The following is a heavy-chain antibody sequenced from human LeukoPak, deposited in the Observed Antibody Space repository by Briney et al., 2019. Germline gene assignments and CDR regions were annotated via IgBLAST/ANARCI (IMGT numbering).Heavy chain of an antibody. D-gene: IGHD1-1*01. V-gene: IGHV4-59*01. Sequence: PSETLSLTCTVSGGSISPYYWSWIRQTPGKGLEWIGYILYSGTTTNYNPSLKSRVTISVDTSKNQFSLRLSSVTAADTAVYYCARVGDWNDLVYWGQGTLVTVSS. CDR2: ILYSGTTT. CDR3: ARVGDWNDLVY. J-gene: IGHJ4*02. CDR1: GGSISPYY.